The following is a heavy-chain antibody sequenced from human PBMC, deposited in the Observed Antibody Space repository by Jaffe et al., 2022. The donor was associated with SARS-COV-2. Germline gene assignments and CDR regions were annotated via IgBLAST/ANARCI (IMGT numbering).Heavy chain of an antibody. D-gene: IGHD5-12*01. CDR2: IRYTGNT. CDR3: AREDWSATPGNYYYCMDV. CDR1: GGRISNYY. J-gene: IGHJ6*03. V-gene: IGHV4-59*01. Sequence: QVQLQESGPGLVKPSETLSLTCTVSGGRISNYYWTWIRQPPGKGLEWIGFIRYTGNTNYNPSLRSRVTISVDTSNNQFSLKLSSVTAADTAVYYCAREDWSATPGNYYYCMDVWGNGTTVTVSS.